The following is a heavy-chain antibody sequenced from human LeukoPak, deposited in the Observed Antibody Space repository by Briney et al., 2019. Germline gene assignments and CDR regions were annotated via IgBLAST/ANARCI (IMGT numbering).Heavy chain of an antibody. J-gene: IGHJ4*02. D-gene: IGHD1-26*01. CDR1: GFTFSSYA. CDR2: IKQDGSEE. Sequence: LSGGSLRLSCAASGFTFSSYAMSWVRQAPGKGLEWVANIKQDGSEEYYVDSVKGRFTISRDNAKNSLYLQMNSLRAEDTAVYYCARDLSTVGDWGQGTLVTVSS. CDR3: ARDLSTVGD. V-gene: IGHV3-7*04.